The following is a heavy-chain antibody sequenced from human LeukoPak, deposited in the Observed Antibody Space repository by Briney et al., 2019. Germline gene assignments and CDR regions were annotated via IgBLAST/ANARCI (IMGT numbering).Heavy chain of an antibody. CDR1: GGTFSSYA. CDR2: IIPIFGTA. V-gene: IGHV1-69*05. CDR3: ARDGEYCSSTSCGNWFDP. Sequence: GSSVKVSCKASGGTFSSYAISWVRQAPGQGLEWMGGIIPIFGTANYAQKFQGRVTMTRDTSISTAYMELSRLRSDDTAVYYCARDGEYCSSTSCGNWFDPWGQGTLVTVSS. D-gene: IGHD2-2*01. J-gene: IGHJ5*02.